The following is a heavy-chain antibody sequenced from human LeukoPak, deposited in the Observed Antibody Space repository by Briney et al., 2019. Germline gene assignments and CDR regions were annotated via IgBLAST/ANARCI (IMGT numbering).Heavy chain of an antibody. V-gene: IGHV3-30*04. D-gene: IGHD1-26*01. CDR1: GFTFSSYA. CDR2: ISYDGSNK. J-gene: IGHJ6*03. Sequence: GRSLRLSCAASGFTFSSYAMHWVRQAPGKGLEWVAVISYDGSNKYYADSVKGRFTISRDNSKNTLYLQMNSLRAEDTAVYYCARDSLSASGGSYEEGWGRYYYYYMDVWGKGTTVTISS. CDR3: ARDSLSASGGSYEEGWGRYYYYYMDV.